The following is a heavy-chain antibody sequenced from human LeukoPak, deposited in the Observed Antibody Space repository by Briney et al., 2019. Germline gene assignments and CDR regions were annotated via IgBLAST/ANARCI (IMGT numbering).Heavy chain of an antibody. CDR2: VHPNSGNT. V-gene: IGHV1-8*01. CDR3: ARGPRNDP. CDR1: GYPFTTYE. Sequence: GASVKVSCKTSGYPFTTYEINWVRQAAGHGREWMGWVHPNSGNTAYAQKFQGRVTMTRDTSIGTAYMELSGLRSDDTAVYFCARGPRNDPWGQGTLVTVSS. J-gene: IGHJ5*02. D-gene: IGHD1-14*01.